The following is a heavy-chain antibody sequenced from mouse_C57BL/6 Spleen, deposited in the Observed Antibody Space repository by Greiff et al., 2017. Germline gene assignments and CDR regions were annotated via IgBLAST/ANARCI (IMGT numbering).Heavy chain of an antibody. Sequence: EVKLMESEGGLVQPGSSMKLSCTASGFTFSDYYMAWVRQVPEKGLEWVANFNYDGSSTYYLDSLKSRFIISRDNAKNILYLQMSSLKSEDTATYYCARDGSSFDYWGQGTTLTVSS. CDR2: FNYDGSST. D-gene: IGHD1-1*01. CDR1: GFTFSDYY. J-gene: IGHJ2*01. V-gene: IGHV5-16*01. CDR3: ARDGSSFDY.